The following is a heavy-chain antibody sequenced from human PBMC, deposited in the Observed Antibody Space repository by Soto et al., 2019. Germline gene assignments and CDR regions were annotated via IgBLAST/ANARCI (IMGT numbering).Heavy chain of an antibody. V-gene: IGHV1-24*01. CDR2: FDPEEGER. CDR1: GDSVTELY. CDR3: TTVNVWAQPYFDD. Sequence: QVRLLQSGADVKKPGASVKVSCKVSGDSVTELYMHWVRQAPGKGLEWMGGFDPEEGERIYTQNFQGRVVMTEDASTNTAYLELRRLRSEDTAVYYCTTVNVWAQPYFDDWGQGTLVTVSS. D-gene: IGHD1-26*01. J-gene: IGHJ4*02.